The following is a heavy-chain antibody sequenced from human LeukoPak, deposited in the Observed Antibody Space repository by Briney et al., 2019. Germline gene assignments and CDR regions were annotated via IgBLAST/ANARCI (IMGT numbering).Heavy chain of an antibody. CDR3: ARDLDPYCSGGSCYGYYYGMDV. CDR1: GFTFSSYS. CDR2: ISSSSSYI. D-gene: IGHD2-15*01. Sequence: GGSLRLSCAASGFTFSSYSMNWVRQAPGKGLEWVSSISSSSSYIYYADSVKGRFTISRDNAKNSLYLQMNSLRAEDTAVYYCARDLDPYCSGGSCYGYYYGMDVWGQGTTVTVSS. V-gene: IGHV3-21*01. J-gene: IGHJ6*02.